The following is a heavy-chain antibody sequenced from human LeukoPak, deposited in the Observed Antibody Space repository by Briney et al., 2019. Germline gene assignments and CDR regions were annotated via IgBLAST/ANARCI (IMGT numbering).Heavy chain of an antibody. CDR2: ISSSGSTI. Sequence: PGGSLRLSCAASGFTFSSYEMNWVRQAPGKGLEWVSYISSSGSTIYYADSVKGRFTISRDNAKNSLYLQMNSLRAEDTAVYYCARHSYYDILTGYSSGDAFDIWGQGTMVTVSS. CDR3: ARHSYYDILTGYSSGDAFDI. CDR1: GFTFSSYE. D-gene: IGHD3-9*01. V-gene: IGHV3-48*03. J-gene: IGHJ3*02.